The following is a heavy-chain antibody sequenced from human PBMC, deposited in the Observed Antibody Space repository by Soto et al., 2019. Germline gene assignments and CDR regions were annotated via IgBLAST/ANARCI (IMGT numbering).Heavy chain of an antibody. D-gene: IGHD6-13*01. V-gene: IGHV4-34*01. CDR2: INHSGST. Sequence: SETLSLTCAVYGGSFSGYYWSRIRQPPGKGPEWIGEINHSGSTNYNPSLKSRVTISVDTSKNQFSLKLSSVTAADTAVYYCARGRSSPKQRNWFDPWGQGTLVTVSS. CDR1: GGSFSGYY. CDR3: ARGRSSPKQRNWFDP. J-gene: IGHJ5*02.